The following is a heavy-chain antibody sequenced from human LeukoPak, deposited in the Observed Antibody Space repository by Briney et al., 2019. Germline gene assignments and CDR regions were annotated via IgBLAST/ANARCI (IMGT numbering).Heavy chain of an antibody. CDR1: GGSITGYY. V-gene: IGHV4-59*01. J-gene: IGHJ6*03. CDR2: IHYSGST. CDR3: ARVPRSYYYYYYMDV. Sequence: PSETLSLTCTVSGGSITGYYWSWIRQPPGKGLEWIGFIHYSGSTSYNPSLKSRVTMSADTSKNQFSLKLSSVTAADTAVYYCARVPRSYYYYYYMDVWGKGTTVTVSS.